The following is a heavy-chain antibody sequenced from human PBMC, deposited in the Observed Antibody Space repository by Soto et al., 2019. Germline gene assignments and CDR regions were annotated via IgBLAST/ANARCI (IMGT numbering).Heavy chain of an antibody. Sequence: GGSLRLSCVASGFPFKNYDMRWIRQAPGKGLEWVSGISGSGGGTYYADSVKGRFTISRDNSKNTLYLQMNSLRAEDTAVYYCAKDRGLWVYDSSGGYVYWGQGTLVTVSS. V-gene: IGHV3-23*01. J-gene: IGHJ4*02. D-gene: IGHD3-22*01. CDR1: GFPFKNYD. CDR2: ISGSGGGT. CDR3: AKDRGLWVYDSSGGYVY.